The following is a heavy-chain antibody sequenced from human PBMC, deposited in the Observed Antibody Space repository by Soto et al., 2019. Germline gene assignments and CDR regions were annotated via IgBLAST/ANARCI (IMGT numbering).Heavy chain of an antibody. J-gene: IGHJ4*02. V-gene: IGHV1-69*01. CDR1: GGTFSNYA. Sequence: QVQLVQSGAEVKKPGSSVKVSCKASGGTFSNYALSWVRQAPGQGLEWVGRIIPFLATTNYAQKFQGRVTITADESTRTAYMELSSLRSEDTAVYYCAREPSGYSYGPFEYWGQGTLVTVSS. D-gene: IGHD5-18*01. CDR3: AREPSGYSYGPFEY. CDR2: IIPFLATT.